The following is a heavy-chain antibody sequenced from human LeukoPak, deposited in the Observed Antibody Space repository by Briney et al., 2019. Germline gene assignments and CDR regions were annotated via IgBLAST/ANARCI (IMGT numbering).Heavy chain of an antibody. CDR1: GFTFSSYS. Sequence: GGSLRLSCAASGFTFSSYSMNWVRQAPGKGPEWVSSISSSSSYIYYADSVKGRFTISRDNAKNSLYLQMNSLRAEDTAVYYCARGRDATRYFDYWGQGTLVTVSS. J-gene: IGHJ4*02. V-gene: IGHV3-21*01. CDR3: ARGRDATRYFDY. D-gene: IGHD5-24*01. CDR2: ISSSSSYI.